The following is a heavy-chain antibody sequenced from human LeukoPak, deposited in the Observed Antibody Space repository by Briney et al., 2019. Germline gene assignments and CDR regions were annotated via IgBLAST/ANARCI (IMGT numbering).Heavy chain of an antibody. V-gene: IGHV4-59*08. CDR1: GGSISSYY. CDR2: IYYSGST. CDR3: ARLPLDYDILTGYYDYFDY. D-gene: IGHD3-9*01. Sequence: PSETLSLPCTVSGGSISSYYWSWIRQPPGKGLEWIGYIYYSGSTNYNPSLKSRVTISVDTSKNQFSLKLSSVTAAETAVYYCARLPLDYDILTGYYDYFDYWGQGTLVTVSS. J-gene: IGHJ4*02.